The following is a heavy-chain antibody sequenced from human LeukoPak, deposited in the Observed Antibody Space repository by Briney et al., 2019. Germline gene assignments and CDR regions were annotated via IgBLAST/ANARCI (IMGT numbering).Heavy chain of an antibody. V-gene: IGHV4-4*07. CDR1: GGSISSYY. CDR2: IYTSGST. J-gene: IGHJ6*02. Sequence: SETLSLTCTVSGGSISSYYWSWIRQPAGKGLEWTGRIYTSGSTNYNPSLKSRVTMSVDTSKNQFSLKLSSVTAADTAVYYCARAGAMDYYYYYYGMDVWGQGTTVTVSS. CDR3: ARAGAMDYYYYYYGMDV. D-gene: IGHD5-18*01.